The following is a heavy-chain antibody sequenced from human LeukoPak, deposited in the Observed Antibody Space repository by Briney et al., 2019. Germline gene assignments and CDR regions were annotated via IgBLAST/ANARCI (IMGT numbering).Heavy chain of an antibody. D-gene: IGHD5-24*01. CDR1: GFTFSSYA. V-gene: IGHV3-30*14. Sequence: PGRSLRLSCAASGFTFSSYAMHWVRQAPGKGLEGVAVISYDGSNKYYADSVKGRFTFSRDNSKNTLYLQMNSLRAEDTAVYYCAKEGRDVKNARYGMDVWGQGTTVTVSS. CDR2: ISYDGSNK. J-gene: IGHJ6*02. CDR3: AKEGRDVKNARYGMDV.